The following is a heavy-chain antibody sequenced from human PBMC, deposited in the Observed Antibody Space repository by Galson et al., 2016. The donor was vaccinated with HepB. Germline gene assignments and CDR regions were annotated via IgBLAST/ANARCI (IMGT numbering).Heavy chain of an antibody. CDR1: GFSLSTKRVS. D-gene: IGHD3-22*01. CDR3: ARAPILDTSGYDLYYLDS. Sequence: PALVTPTQTLTLTCTFSGFSLSTKRVSVSWIRQPPGKAPEWLARIDWDGDKYFSTSLKTRLTISRDTSENQVVLTMTNMGPVDTATYYCARAPILDTSGYDLYYLDSWGQGTPVTVSS. J-gene: IGHJ4*02. V-gene: IGHV2-70*11. CDR2: IDWDGDK.